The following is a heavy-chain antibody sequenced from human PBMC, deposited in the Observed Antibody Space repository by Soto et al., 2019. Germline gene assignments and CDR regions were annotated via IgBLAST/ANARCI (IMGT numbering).Heavy chain of an antibody. CDR1: GGSISSSNW. CDR2: THHSGTT. V-gene: IGHV4-4*02. J-gene: IGHJ4*02. Sequence: QVQLQESGPGLVKPSGTLSLTCAVSGGSISSSNWWSWVRQPPGMRLEWIGETHHSGTTNYNPSLKSRDTISVDKAKHLFSLELSAVTVADTALYYCAREGSGGAFFDYWGQVTLVTVSS. CDR3: AREGSGGAFFDY. D-gene: IGHD3-10*01.